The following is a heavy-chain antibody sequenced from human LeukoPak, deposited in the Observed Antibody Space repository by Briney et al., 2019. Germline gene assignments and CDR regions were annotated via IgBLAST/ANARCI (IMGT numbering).Heavy chain of an antibody. CDR1: GFTFSNVW. CDR3: ASDMWGSQCTCPDY. CDR2: IRKATEGVAT. J-gene: IGHJ4*02. D-gene: IGHD3-16*01. V-gene: IGHV3-15*01. Sequence: GGSLRLSCAASGFTFSNVWMGWFRQAPGKGLEWDGRIRKATEGVATDYAAPVQGRFTISRDDSSNTLYLQMNSLKTEDTAVYFCASDMWGSQCTCPDYWGQGTLVTVSS.